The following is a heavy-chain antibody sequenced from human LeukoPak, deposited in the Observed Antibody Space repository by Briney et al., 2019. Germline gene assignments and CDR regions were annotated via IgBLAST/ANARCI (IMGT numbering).Heavy chain of an antibody. J-gene: IGHJ3*02. CDR3: ARRTEYDFWSGTNAFDI. V-gene: IGHV4-39*01. CDR2: IYYSGST. CDR1: GGSISSSSYY. D-gene: IGHD3-3*01. Sequence: PSETLSLTCTVSGGSISSSSYYWGWIRQPPGKGLEWIGSIYYSGSTYYNPSLKSRVTISVDTSKNQFSLKLSPVTAADTAVYYCARRTEYDFWSGTNAFDIWGQGTMVTVSS.